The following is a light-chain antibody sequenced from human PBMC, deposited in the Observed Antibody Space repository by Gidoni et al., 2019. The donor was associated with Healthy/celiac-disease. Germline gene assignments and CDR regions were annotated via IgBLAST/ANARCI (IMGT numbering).Light chain of an antibody. CDR2: WAS. CDR3: QQYYSTPWT. CDR1: QSVLYSSNNKNY. Sequence: DIVMTQSPDSLAVSLGERATINCKSSQSVLYSSNNKNYLAWYQQKPGQPPKLLIYWASTRESGVPDRCSASGSGTDSTLTTSSLQAEDVAVYYCQQYYSTPWTFGQGTKVEIK. J-gene: IGKJ1*01. V-gene: IGKV4-1*01.